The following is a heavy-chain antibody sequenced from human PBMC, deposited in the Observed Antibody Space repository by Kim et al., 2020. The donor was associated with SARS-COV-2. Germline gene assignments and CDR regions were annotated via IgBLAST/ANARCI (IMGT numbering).Heavy chain of an antibody. D-gene: IGHD2-15*01. CDR1: GGSFSGYY. CDR3: ARVVRGHCSGGSCYPGDYYYGMDV. J-gene: IGHJ6*02. V-gene: IGHV4-34*01. Sequence: SETLSLTCAVYGGSFSGYYWSWIRQPPGKGLEWIGEINHSGSTNYNPSLKSRVTISVDTSKNQFSLKLSSVTAADTAVYYCARVVRGHCSGGSCYPGDYYYGMDVWGQGTTVTVSS. CDR2: INHSGST.